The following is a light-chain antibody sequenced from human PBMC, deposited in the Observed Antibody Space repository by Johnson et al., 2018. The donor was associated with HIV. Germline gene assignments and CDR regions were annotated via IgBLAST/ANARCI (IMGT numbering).Light chain of an antibody. J-gene: IGLJ1*01. CDR2: ENN. CDR3: GTWDSSLSAHYV. V-gene: IGLV1-51*02. Sequence: QSVLTQPPSVSAAPGQKVTISCSGSSSNIVNNYVSWYQQLPGTAPKLLIYENNKRPSGIPDRFSGSKSGTSATLGITGLQTGDEADYYCGTWDSSLSAHYVFGTGTKVTVL. CDR1: SSNIVNNY.